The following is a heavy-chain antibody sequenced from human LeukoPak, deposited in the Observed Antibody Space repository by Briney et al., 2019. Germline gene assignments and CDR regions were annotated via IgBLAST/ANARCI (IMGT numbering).Heavy chain of an antibody. Sequence: SVKVSCKASGGTFSSYAISWVRQAPGQGLEWVGRIIPILGIANYAQKFQGRVTITADKSTSTAYMELSSLRSEDTAVYYCARVGDCSSTSCYDRQVMSWGLDYWGQGALVTVSS. V-gene: IGHV1-69*04. CDR2: IIPILGIA. CDR3: ARVGDCSSTSCYDRQVMSWGLDY. J-gene: IGHJ4*02. D-gene: IGHD2-2*01. CDR1: GGTFSSYA.